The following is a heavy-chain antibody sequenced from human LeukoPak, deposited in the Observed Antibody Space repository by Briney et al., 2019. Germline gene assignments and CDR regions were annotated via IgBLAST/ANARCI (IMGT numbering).Heavy chain of an antibody. D-gene: IGHD3-22*01. Sequence: SVKVSCKASGGTFSSYAISWVRQAPGQGLEWMGRIIPILGIANYAQKFQGRVTITADKSTSTAYMELSSLRSEDTAVYYCAALGYYDSSGNDYWGQGTLVTVSS. CDR3: AALGYYDSSGNDY. J-gene: IGHJ4*02. CDR1: GGTFSSYA. V-gene: IGHV1-69*04. CDR2: IIPILGIA.